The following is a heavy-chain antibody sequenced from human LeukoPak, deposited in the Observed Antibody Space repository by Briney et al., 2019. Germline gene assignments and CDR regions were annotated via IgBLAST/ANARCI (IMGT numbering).Heavy chain of an antibody. CDR3: ARVYCNIIMCHTWLDY. Sequence: SVKVSCKASGGTFSSYAISWVRQAPGQGLEWMGRIIPILGIANYAQKFQGRVTITADKSTSTAYMELSSLRSEDTAVYYCARVYCNIIMCHTWLDYWGQGTSVTVSS. V-gene: IGHV1-69*04. CDR1: GGTFSSYA. D-gene: IGHD2/OR15-2a*01. CDR2: IIPILGIA. J-gene: IGHJ4*02.